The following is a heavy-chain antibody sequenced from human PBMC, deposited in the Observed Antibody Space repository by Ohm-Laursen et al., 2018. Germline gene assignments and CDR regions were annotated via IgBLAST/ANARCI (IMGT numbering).Heavy chain of an antibody. CDR2: LSGSGHDT. V-gene: IGHV3-23*01. J-gene: IGHJ4*02. Sequence: SLRLSCAASGFTFSSYAMSWVRQAPEKGLEWVSGLSGSGHDTYYTDSVKGRFTISGDNSKNTLYLQMNGLRAEDTAVYYCAKTRYFSRGSCDFDYWGQGTLVTVSS. CDR3: AKTRYFSRGSCDFDY. CDR1: GFTFSSYA. D-gene: IGHD2-15*01.